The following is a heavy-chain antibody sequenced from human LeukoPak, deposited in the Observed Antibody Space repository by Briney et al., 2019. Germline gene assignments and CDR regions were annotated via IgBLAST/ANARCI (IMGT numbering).Heavy chain of an antibody. CDR1: GYTFTGYY. J-gene: IGHJ5*02. D-gene: IGHD6-25*01. V-gene: IGHV1-2*02. CDR2: INPNSGGT. Sequence: ASVKVSCKASGYTFTGYYMHWVRQAPGQGLEWMGWINPNSGGTNYAQKFQGRVTMTRDTSISTAYMELSRLRSDDTAVYYCARDLRIVAAGNNWFDPWGQGTLVTVSS. CDR3: ARDLRIVAAGNNWFDP.